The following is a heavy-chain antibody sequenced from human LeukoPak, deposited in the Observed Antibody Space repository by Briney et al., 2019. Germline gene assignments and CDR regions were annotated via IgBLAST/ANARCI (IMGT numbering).Heavy chain of an antibody. CDR2: IYYSGST. CDR3: ARHYSGSPYDAFDI. V-gene: IGHV4-59*08. D-gene: IGHD1-26*01. Sequence: SETLSLTCTVSGGFICSYYWSWIRQPPGKGLEWIGYIYYSGSTNYNPSLKSRVTISVDTSKNQFSLKLSSVTAADTAVYYCARHYSGSPYDAFDIWGQGTMVTVSS. J-gene: IGHJ3*02. CDR1: GGFICSYY.